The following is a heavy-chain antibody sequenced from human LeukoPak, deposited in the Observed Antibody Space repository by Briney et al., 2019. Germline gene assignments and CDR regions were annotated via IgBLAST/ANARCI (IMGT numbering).Heavy chain of an antibody. CDR1: GGSISSSSYY. J-gene: IGHJ6*03. CDR2: IYYSGST. D-gene: IGHD3-10*01. V-gene: IGHV4-39*07. CDR3: ARGPPNYYGSGSYSGYYYYYYMDV. Sequence: PSETLSLTCTVSGGSISSSSYYWGWIRQPPGKGLEWIGSIYYSGSTNYNPSLKSRVTISVDTSKNQFSLKLSSVTAADTAVYYCARGPPNYYGSGSYSGYYYYYYMDVWGKGTTVTVSS.